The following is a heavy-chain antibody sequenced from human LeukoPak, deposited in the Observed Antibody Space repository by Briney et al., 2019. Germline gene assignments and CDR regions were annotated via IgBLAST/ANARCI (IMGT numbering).Heavy chain of an antibody. V-gene: IGHV3-21*01. CDR2: ISSSSSYI. D-gene: IGHD3-22*01. J-gene: IGHJ3*02. CDR3: GRGGHTRIVGFITSYDAFDI. CDR1: GFTFSSYS. Sequence: PGGSLRLSCAASGFTFSSYSMNWVRQAPGKGLEWVSSISSSSSYIYYADSVKGRFTISRDNAKNSLYLQMNSLRAEDPAVYYCGRGGHTRIVGFITSYDAFDIGGQGKMVTVSS.